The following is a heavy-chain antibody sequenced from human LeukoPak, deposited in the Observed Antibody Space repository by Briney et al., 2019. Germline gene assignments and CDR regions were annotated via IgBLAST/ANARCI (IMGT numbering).Heavy chain of an antibody. J-gene: IGHJ4*02. Sequence: SETLSLTCAVYGGSFSGYYWSWIRQPPGKGLEWIGEINHSGSTNYNPSLKSRVTISVDTSKNQFSLKLSSVTAADTAVYYCARRSYYYDSSGYYHFDYWGQGTLVTVSS. V-gene: IGHV4-34*01. CDR2: INHSGST. CDR1: GGSFSGYY. CDR3: ARRSYYYDSSGYYHFDY. D-gene: IGHD3-22*01.